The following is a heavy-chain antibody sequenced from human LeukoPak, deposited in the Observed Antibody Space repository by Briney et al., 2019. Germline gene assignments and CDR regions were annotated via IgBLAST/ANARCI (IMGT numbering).Heavy chain of an antibody. CDR1: GYSFTSYW. J-gene: IGHJ4*02. D-gene: IGHD2-2*01. Sequence: GESLKISCKGSGYSFTSYWIGWVRQMPGKGLEWMGIIYPGDSDTKYSPSFQGQVTISADKSISTAYLQWSSLKASDSAMYYCARKPALDARKFHSAFWGQGPLVTVSS. V-gene: IGHV5-51*01. CDR2: IYPGDSDT. CDR3: ARKPALDARKFHSAF.